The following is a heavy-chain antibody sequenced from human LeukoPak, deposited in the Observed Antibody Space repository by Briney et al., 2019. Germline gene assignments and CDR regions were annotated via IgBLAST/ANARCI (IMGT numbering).Heavy chain of an antibody. Sequence: GGSLRLSXAASGFTVSSNYMSWVRQAPGKGLEWVSVIYSGGSTYYADSVKGRFTISRDNSKNTLYLQMSSLRAEDTAVYYCARGGDYDFWSGYSPAYYYYMDVWGKGITVTVSS. CDR1: GFTVSSNY. CDR2: IYSGGST. CDR3: ARGGDYDFWSGYSPAYYYYMDV. D-gene: IGHD3-3*01. V-gene: IGHV3-53*01. J-gene: IGHJ6*03.